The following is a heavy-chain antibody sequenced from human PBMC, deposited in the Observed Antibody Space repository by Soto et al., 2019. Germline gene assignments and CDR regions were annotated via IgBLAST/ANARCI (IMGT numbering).Heavy chain of an antibody. V-gene: IGHV3-74*01. CDR3: TRDAMSSVYTPSIDY. J-gene: IGHJ4*02. CDR1: GFTFSSYW. D-gene: IGHD2-2*02. CDR2: INSDGSST. Sequence: HPGGSLRLSCAASGFTFSSYWMHWVRQAPGKGLVWVSRINSDGSSTNYADSVKGRFTISRDNAKNTLYLQMNSLRAEDTAVYYCTRDAMSSVYTPSIDYWGQGTLVTVSS.